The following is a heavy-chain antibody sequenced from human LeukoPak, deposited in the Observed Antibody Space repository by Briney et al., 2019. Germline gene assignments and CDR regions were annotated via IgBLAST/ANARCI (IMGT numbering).Heavy chain of an antibody. D-gene: IGHD2-21*01. CDR2: IFYSGST. Sequence: SETLSLTCAVSGGSISSNNWWSWVRQPPGKGLEWIAYIFYSGSTNYNPSLKSRVTISVDTSKNQFSLNLTSVSAVDTAVYYCAAMGGAYIARFDYWGQGTLVTVSS. J-gene: IGHJ4*02. CDR1: GGSISSNNW. CDR3: AAMGGAYIARFDY. V-gene: IGHV4-4*02.